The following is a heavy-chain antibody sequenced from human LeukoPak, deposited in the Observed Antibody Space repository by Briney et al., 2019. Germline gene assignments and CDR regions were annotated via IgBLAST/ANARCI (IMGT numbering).Heavy chain of an antibody. J-gene: IGHJ4*02. CDR2: ISSSSSHT. CDR1: GFTFSDYY. Sequence: PGGSLRLSCAASGFTFSDYYMSWIRQAPGKGLEWVSYISSSSSHTNYADSVKGRFTIPRDNAKNSLYLQMNSLRAEDTAVYYCARGIEATRRSTGTCNYFDYWGQGTLVTVSS. CDR3: ARGIEATRRSTGTCNYFDY. V-gene: IGHV3-11*06. D-gene: IGHD5-12*01.